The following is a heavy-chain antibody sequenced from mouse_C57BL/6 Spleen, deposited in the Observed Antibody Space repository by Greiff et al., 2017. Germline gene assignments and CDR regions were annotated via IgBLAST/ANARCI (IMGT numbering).Heavy chain of an antibody. D-gene: IGHD1-1*01. CDR3: ARAYYWVFDY. Sequence: QVQLKESGPELVKPGASVKLSCKASGYTFTSSDINWVKQRPGQGLEWIGWLYPRDGSTKYNEKFKGKATLTVDTYSSTAYMELHSLTSEDTAVYFCARAYYWVFDYWGQGTTLTVAS. J-gene: IGHJ2*01. CDR2: LYPRDGST. CDR1: GYTFTSSD. V-gene: IGHV1-85*01.